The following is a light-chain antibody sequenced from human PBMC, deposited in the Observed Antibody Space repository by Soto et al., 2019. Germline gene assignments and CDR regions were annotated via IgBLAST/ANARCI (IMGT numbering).Light chain of an antibody. J-gene: IGLJ1*01. V-gene: IGLV1-47*01. Sequence: PALTQPPSASGTPRQRVPISCSGSSSNIGSNYVYWYQQLPGTAPKLLIYRNNQRPSGVPDRFSGSKSGTSASLAISGLRSEDEADYYCAAWDDSLSVLFGTGTKVTV. CDR3: AAWDDSLSVL. CDR1: SSNIGSNY. CDR2: RNN.